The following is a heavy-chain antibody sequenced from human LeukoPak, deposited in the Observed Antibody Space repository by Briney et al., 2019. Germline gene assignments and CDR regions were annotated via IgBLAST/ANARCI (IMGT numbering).Heavy chain of an antibody. Sequence: GGSLRLSCAASGFAFSTYGMHWVRQAPGKGLEWVAVISYDGSDKSYADSAKGRFTISRDNSKNTLYLQTTSLRGEDTAVYYCARSVAKVGHYYYYGMDVWGQGTTVTVSS. J-gene: IGHJ6*02. CDR3: ARSVAKVGHYYYYGMDV. D-gene: IGHD5/OR15-5a*01. V-gene: IGHV3-30*03. CDR2: ISYDGSDK. CDR1: GFAFSTYG.